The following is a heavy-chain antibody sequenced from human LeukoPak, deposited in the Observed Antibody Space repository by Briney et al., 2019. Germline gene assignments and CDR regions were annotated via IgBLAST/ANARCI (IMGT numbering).Heavy chain of an antibody. V-gene: IGHV1-2*02. CDR3: ARIGGSSFVLYYFDY. Sequence: ASVKVSCKASGYTFTGYYMHWVRQAPGQGLEWMGWINPNSGGTNYAQKFQGRVTMTRDTSISTAYMELSRLRSDDTAVYYCARIGGSSFVLYYFDYWGQGTLVTVSS. CDR2: INPNSGGT. J-gene: IGHJ4*02. D-gene: IGHD3-16*01. CDR1: GYTFTGYY.